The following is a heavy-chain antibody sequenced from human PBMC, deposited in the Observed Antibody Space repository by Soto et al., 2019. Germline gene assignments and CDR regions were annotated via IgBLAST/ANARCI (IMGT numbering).Heavy chain of an antibody. CDR2: MNPNNGNT. Sequence: QVQLVQSGAEVKRPGASVKVSCKASGYTFTDYDINWFRQATGQGLGQGLEWMGWMNPNNGNTGYAQNFQGRVTMTRNTSKSTAYMELSTLRPADTATYYCAQGPRTWGVDHWGQGTLVIVSS. J-gene: IGHJ4*02. CDR1: GYTFTDYD. D-gene: IGHD3-10*01. CDR3: AQGPRTWGVDH. V-gene: IGHV1-8*01.